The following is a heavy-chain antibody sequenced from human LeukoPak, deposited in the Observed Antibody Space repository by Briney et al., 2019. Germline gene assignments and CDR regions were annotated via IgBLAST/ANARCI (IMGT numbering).Heavy chain of an antibody. J-gene: IGHJ4*02. CDR3: ASDVAREFDH. D-gene: IGHD5-24*01. V-gene: IGHV1-46*01. Sequence: ASVKVSCKASGHIFISYYIHWVRQAPGQGLEWMGVINPSDGSTNYAQKFLGRVTMTKDTSATTVYLDLSGLTFEDTAVYYCASDVAREFDHWGQGTLVTVSS. CDR1: GHIFISYY. CDR2: INPSDGST.